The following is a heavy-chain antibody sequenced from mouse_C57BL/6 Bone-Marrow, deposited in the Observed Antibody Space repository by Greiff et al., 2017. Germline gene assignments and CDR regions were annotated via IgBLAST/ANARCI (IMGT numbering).Heavy chain of an antibody. CDR2: INPSRGYT. CDR1: GYHFTSYT. Sequence: QVQLKESGAELARPGASVKMSCQASGYHFTSYTMHWVKLRPGKGLAWIGYINPSRGYTKYNQKFKDKATLTADKSSSTAYRQLSSLTSEDSAVYYGARWRWYCFDYWGQGTTLTNSS. CDR3: ARWRWYCFDY. D-gene: IGHD2-3*01. J-gene: IGHJ2*01. V-gene: IGHV1-4*01.